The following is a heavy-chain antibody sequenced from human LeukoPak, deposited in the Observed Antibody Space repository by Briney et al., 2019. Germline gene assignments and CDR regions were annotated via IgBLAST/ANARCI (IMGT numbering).Heavy chain of an antibody. D-gene: IGHD1-1*01. Sequence: SETLSLTCTVSGGSISTYYWTWIRQSPGKELEWIGCIYYTGSTTYNPSLKSRVTISVDASKNQFSLKLSSVTAADTALYYCARRLATTGRYYFDYWGQGALVTVSS. CDR3: ARRLATTGRYYFDY. V-gene: IGHV4-59*08. CDR2: IYYTGST. CDR1: GGSISTYY. J-gene: IGHJ4*02.